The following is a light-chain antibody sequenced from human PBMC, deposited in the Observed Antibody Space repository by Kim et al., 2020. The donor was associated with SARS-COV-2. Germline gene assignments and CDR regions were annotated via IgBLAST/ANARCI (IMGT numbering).Light chain of an antibody. J-gene: IGKJ4*01. CDR1: QGISTY. CDR3: QQLNDYPLT. V-gene: IGKV1-9*01. CDR2: GAS. Sequence: IQLTQSPSSLSASVGDRVTITCRAGQGISTYLAWYQQKPGKALRLLIYGASTLQSGVPSRFSCSGSGTDFTLTISSLQPEDFATYYCQQLNDYPLTFGGGTKVDIK.